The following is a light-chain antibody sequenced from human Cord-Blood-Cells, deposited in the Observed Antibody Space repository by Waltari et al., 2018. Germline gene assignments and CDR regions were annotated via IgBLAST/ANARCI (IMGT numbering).Light chain of an antibody. J-gene: IGLJ2*01. Sequence: QSVLTQPPSVSGAPGQRVTISCTGSSSNIGAGYDVHWYQQLPGTAPNLLLYGNSNPPSGVPVRFSGSKSGTSACLAITGLQAEDEADYDGQSYDSSLSGSVFGGGTKLTVL. CDR3: QSYDSSLSGSV. CDR1: SSNIGAGYD. CDR2: GNS. V-gene: IGLV1-40*01.